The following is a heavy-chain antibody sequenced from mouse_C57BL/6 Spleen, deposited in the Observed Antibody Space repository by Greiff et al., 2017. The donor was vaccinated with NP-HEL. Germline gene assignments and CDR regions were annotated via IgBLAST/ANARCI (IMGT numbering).Heavy chain of an antibody. CDR1: GYTFTDHT. CDR2: IYPRDGST. CDR3: AGYGNYPYYAMDY. D-gene: IGHD2-1*01. J-gene: IGHJ4*01. Sequence: QVQLQQSDAELVKPGASVKISCKASGYTFTDHTIHWMKQRPEQGLEWIGYIYPRDGSTKYNEKFKGKATLTADKSSSTAYMQLNSLTSEDSAVYFCAGYGNYPYYAMDYWGQGTSVTVSS. V-gene: IGHV1-78*01.